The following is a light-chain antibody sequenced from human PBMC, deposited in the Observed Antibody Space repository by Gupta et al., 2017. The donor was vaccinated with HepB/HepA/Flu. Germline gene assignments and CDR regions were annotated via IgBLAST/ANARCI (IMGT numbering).Light chain of an antibody. V-gene: IGLV3-21*04. J-gene: IGLJ2*01. CDR3: QVWDSSSEHVV. Sequence: SYVLTQPPSVSVAPGKTARITCGGNNIGTKSVHWYQQRPGQAPVLVIFYDSDRPSGIPERFSASNSGNAATLTISRVEAGDEADYYCQVWDSSSEHVVFGGGTKVTVL. CDR1: NIGTKS. CDR2: YDS.